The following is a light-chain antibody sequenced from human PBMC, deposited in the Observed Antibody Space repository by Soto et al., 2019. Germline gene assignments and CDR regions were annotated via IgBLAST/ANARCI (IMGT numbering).Light chain of an antibody. CDR3: QQSYTTPRM. J-gene: IGKJ1*01. Sequence: IRMTQSPSSFSASTGDRVTITCRASQSISSYLNWYQQKPGKAPKLLIYAASSLQSGVPSRFSGSGSGTDFTLTVSNXQPEDFATYYCQQSYTTPRMFGQGTKVDIK. CDR1: QSISSY. CDR2: AAS. V-gene: IGKV1-39*01.